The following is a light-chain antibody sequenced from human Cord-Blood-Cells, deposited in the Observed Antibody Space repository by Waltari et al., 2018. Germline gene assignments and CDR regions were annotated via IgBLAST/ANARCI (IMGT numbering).Light chain of an antibody. V-gene: IGLV4-69*01. Sequence: QLVLTPSPSASASLGASVKLPCTLSSGHSSSAIARHQQQPEKGPRYLMKLNSDGSHSKGDGIPDRFSGPSSGAERYLTIPSLQSEDEADYYCQTWGTGIHWVFGGGTKLTVL. CDR2: LNSDGSH. CDR1: SGHSSSA. J-gene: IGLJ3*02. CDR3: QTWGTGIHWV.